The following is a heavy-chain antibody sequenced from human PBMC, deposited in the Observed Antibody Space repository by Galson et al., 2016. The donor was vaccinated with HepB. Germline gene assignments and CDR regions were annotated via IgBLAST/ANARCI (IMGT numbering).Heavy chain of an antibody. Sequence: SETLSLTCTVSGGSISSGYYWGWIRQPPGKGLEWIGHISYSGTATYNPSPKSRVSISVDTPNDQFSLKLNSVTAADTAVYYCARTRDLDFWGQGTLVTVSS. D-gene: IGHD2-2*01. CDR1: GGSISSGYY. J-gene: IGHJ4*02. CDR2: ISYSGTA. CDR3: ARTRDLDF. V-gene: IGHV4-39*07.